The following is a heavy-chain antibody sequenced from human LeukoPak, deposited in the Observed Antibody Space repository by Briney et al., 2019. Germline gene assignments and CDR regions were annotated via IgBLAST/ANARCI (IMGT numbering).Heavy chain of an antibody. CDR2: IKQDGSEK. D-gene: IGHD6-13*01. Sequence: GGSLRLSCAASGFTFSSYGMRWVRQAPGKGLEWVANIKQDGSEKYYVDSVKGRFTISRDNAKNSLYLQMNSLRAEDTAVYYCARPYSSSWYDWGQGTLVTVSS. CDR3: ARPYSSSWYD. J-gene: IGHJ4*02. V-gene: IGHV3-7*03. CDR1: GFTFSSYG.